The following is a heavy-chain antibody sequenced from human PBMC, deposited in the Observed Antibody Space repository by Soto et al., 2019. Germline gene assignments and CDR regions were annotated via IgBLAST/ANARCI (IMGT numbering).Heavy chain of an antibody. V-gene: IGHV1-8*01. D-gene: IGHD1-26*01. CDR1: GYTFSSYD. J-gene: IGHJ4*02. Sequence: ASVKVSCKASGYTFSSYDINWVRQATGQGLEWMGWMNPNSGNTGYAQKFQGRVTMTRNTSISTAYMELSSLRSEDTAVYYCARGPRNGSFFDYWGQGTLVTVSS. CDR3: ARGPRNGSFFDY. CDR2: MNPNSGNT.